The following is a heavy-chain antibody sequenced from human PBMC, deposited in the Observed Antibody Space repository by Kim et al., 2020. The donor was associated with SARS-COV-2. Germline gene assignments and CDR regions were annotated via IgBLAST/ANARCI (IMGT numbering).Heavy chain of an antibody. D-gene: IGHD2-21*02. CDR3: AKGRGDPYYYGMDV. J-gene: IGHJ6*02. Sequence: CADPVKGRFTISRDNSKNTLYLQMNSLRAEDTAVYYCAKGRGDPYYYGMDVWGQGATVSVSS. V-gene: IGHV3-23*01.